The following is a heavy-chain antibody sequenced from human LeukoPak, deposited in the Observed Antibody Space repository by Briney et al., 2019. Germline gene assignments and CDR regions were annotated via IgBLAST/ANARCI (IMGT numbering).Heavy chain of an antibody. CDR1: GGSISSDHYY. V-gene: IGHV4-39*07. CDR3: ASPWGIAARFDY. D-gene: IGHD6-6*01. J-gene: IGHJ4*02. CDR2: IYYSGNS. Sequence: PSETLSLTCTVSGGSISSDHYYWGWIRQPPGKGLEWIGSIYYSGNSYYNPSLKSRVTMSVDTSKNQFSLKLSSVTAADTAVYYCASPWGIAARFDYWGQGTLVTVSS.